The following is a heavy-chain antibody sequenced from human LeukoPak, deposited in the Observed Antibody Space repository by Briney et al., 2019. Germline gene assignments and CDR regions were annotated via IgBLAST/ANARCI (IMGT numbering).Heavy chain of an antibody. V-gene: IGHV3-7*01. CDR2: IKQDGSEK. CDR1: GVTFSSYW. D-gene: IGHD2-2*01. Sequence: GGYLRLSCAASGVTFSSYWMSWVRQAPGQGLEWVANIKQDGSEKYYVDSVKGRFTISRDNAKNSLYLQMNSLRAEDTAVYYCARDSTGSGVYGMDVWGQGTTVTVSS. CDR3: ARDSTGSGVYGMDV. J-gene: IGHJ6*02.